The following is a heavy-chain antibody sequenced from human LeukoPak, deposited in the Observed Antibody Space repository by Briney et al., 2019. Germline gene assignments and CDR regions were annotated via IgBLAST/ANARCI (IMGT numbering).Heavy chain of an antibody. CDR2: ISSSGTTK. V-gene: IGHV3-11*04. CDR1: GFSFSNYY. J-gene: IGHJ4*02. D-gene: IGHD3-3*01. Sequence: GGSLRLSCAASGFSFSNYYMTWLRRPPARGLEGVSCISSSGTTKYYAHSVKGRFTISRDNAKNSLSLQLNSLRAEDTAVYYCARSGGTGGVWGQGTLVTVSS. CDR3: ARSGGTGGV.